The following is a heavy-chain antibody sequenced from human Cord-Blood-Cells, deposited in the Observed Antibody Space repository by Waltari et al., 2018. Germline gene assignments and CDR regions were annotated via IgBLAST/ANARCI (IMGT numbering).Heavy chain of an antibody. Sequence: QVQLVQSGAEVKKPGASVKVSCKASGYTFTGYYMHWVRQAPGQGLEWMGWINPNSGGTNYAQKFQGRVTMTRDTSISTAYMELSRLRSDDTAVYYCARGRPLIIAARAADAFDIWGQGTMVTVSS. J-gene: IGHJ3*02. CDR1: GYTFTGYY. V-gene: IGHV1-2*02. D-gene: IGHD6-6*01. CDR2: INPNSGGT. CDR3: ARGRPLIIAARAADAFDI.